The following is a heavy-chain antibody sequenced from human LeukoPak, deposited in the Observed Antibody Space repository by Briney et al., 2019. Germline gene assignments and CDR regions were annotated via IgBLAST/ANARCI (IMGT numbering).Heavy chain of an antibody. CDR3: ARACSSCPHNSFDP. Sequence: SETLSLTCTVSGGAISSYYWSWIRQPPGKGLEGIGYIYYSGSTSYKPSLTSRVTISVDTSKNQFSLKLRSGTAAATAVYYWARACSSCPHNSFDPWGQGTLVTVSS. CDR2: IYYSGST. J-gene: IGHJ5*02. CDR1: GGAISSYY. V-gene: IGHV4-59*01. D-gene: IGHD6-13*01.